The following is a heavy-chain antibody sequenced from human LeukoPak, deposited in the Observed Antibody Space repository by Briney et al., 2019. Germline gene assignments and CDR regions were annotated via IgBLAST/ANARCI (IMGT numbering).Heavy chain of an antibody. V-gene: IGHV1-58*01. CDR2: IVVGSGNT. Sequence: SVKVSCKASGFTFTSSAVQWVRQARGQRLEWIGWIVVGSGNTNYARKFQERVTIIRDMSTSTAYMELSSLRSEDTAVYYCAADRVGATQDDAFDIWGQGTMVTVSS. D-gene: IGHD1-26*01. CDR3: AADRVGATQDDAFDI. CDR1: GFTFTSSA. J-gene: IGHJ3*02.